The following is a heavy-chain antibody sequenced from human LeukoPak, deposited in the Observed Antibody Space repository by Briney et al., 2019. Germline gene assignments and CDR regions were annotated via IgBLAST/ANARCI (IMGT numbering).Heavy chain of an antibody. CDR2: IYYSGST. J-gene: IGHJ4*02. V-gene: IGHV4-59*01. CDR3: ARGPPGDSYGYYFDY. Sequence: SETLSLTCTVSGGSISSYYWSWIRQTPGKGLEWIGYIYYSGSTNYNPSLKSRVTISVDTSKNQFSLKLSSVTAADTAVYYCARGPPGDSYGYYFDYWGQGTLVTVSS. CDR1: GGSISSYY. D-gene: IGHD5-18*01.